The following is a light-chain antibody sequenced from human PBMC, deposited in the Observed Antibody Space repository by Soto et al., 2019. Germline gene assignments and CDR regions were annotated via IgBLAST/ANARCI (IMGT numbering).Light chain of an antibody. J-gene: IGKJ1*01. CDR3: QQYGSSPT. Sequence: EMGLPRCRGTLSWSLGKEPTLSGMASQSVSSNYLAWYQQKPGQAPRLLFYLASSRATGIPDRFSGSGSGTDLTLTISRLEPEDFAVYYCQQYGSSPTFGQGTKVDIK. CDR1: QSVSSNY. V-gene: IGKV3-20*01. CDR2: LAS.